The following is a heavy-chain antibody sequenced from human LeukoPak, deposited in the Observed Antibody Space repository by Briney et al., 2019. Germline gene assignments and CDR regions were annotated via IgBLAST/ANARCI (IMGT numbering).Heavy chain of an antibody. J-gene: IGHJ4*02. CDR2: ISGSGGST. CDR3: AKDSARVAVADHFDY. CDR1: GFTFSSYA. D-gene: IGHD6-19*01. Sequence: PGGSLRLSCAASGFTFSSYAMSWVRQAPGKGLKWVSAISGSGGSTYYADSVKGRFTISRDNSKNTLYLQMNSLRAEDTAVYYCAKDSARVAVADHFDYWGQGTLVTVSS. V-gene: IGHV3-23*01.